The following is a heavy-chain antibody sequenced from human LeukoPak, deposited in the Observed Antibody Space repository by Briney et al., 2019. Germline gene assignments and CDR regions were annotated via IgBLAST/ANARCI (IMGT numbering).Heavy chain of an antibody. CDR1: GYTFTCYY. Sequence: ASVKVSCKASGYTFTCYYMHWVRQAPGQGLEWMGWINPNSGGTNYAQKFQGWVTMTRDTSISTAYMELSRLRSDDTAVYYCARDTGGVVVPAAMDYWGQGTLVTVSS. CDR3: ARDTGGVVVPAAMDY. CDR2: INPNSGGT. J-gene: IGHJ4*02. D-gene: IGHD2-2*01. V-gene: IGHV1-2*04.